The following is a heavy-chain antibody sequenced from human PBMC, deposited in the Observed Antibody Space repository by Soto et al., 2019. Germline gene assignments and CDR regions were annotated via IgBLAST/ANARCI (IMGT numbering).Heavy chain of an antibody. CDR1: GGSISNKRYY. J-gene: IGHJ4*02. Sequence: SETLSLTCTVSGGSISNKRYYWGWIRQPPGKGLEWIGSIHYSGSTNYNPSLKSRVTISVDTSKNQFSLKLSSVTAADTAVYYCARTGWSIVVVPAAIPYHYFDYWGQGTLVTVSS. V-gene: IGHV4-39*07. CDR2: IHYSGST. CDR3: ARTGWSIVVVPAAIPYHYFDY. D-gene: IGHD2-2*01.